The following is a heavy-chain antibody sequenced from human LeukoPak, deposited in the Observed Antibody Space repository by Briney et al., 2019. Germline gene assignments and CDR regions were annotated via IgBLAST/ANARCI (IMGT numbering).Heavy chain of an antibody. V-gene: IGHV1-8*01. CDR2: MNPNSGNT. CDR1: GYTFSTYD. CDR3: ARRSDYYDSSSYRY. D-gene: IGHD3-22*01. Sequence: ASVKVSCKASGYTFSTYDINWVRHVTGQGLEWMGWMNPNSGNTGYAQKFQGRVTMTRDTSTSTAYMELSSLRSEDTAVYYCARRSDYYDSSSYRYRGQGSRVFVS. J-gene: IGHJ4*02.